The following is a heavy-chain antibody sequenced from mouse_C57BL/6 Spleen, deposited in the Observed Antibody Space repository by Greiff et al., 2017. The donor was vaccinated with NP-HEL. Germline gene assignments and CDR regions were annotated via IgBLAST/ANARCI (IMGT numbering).Heavy chain of an antibody. D-gene: IGHD2-1*01. CDR1: GFNIKDDY. CDR2: IDPENGDT. J-gene: IGHJ3*01. Sequence: EVQLQQSGAELVRPGASVKLSCTASGFNIKDDYMHWVKQRPEQGLEWIGWIDPENGDTEYASKFQGKAPITADTSSNTAYLQLSSLTSEDTAVYYCTTYGNYEAWFAYWGQGTLVTVSA. V-gene: IGHV14-4*01. CDR3: TTYGNYEAWFAY.